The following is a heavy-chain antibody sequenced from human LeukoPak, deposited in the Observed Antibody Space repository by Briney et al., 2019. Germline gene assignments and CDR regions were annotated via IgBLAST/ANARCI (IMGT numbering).Heavy chain of an antibody. CDR1: GYTLTELS. CDR3: ASEYTVTTAHPFDY. CDR2: FDPEDGET. J-gene: IGHJ4*02. Sequence: ASVKVSCKVSGYTLTELSMHWVRQAPGKGLEWMGGFDPEDGETIYAQKFQGRVTMTEDTSTDTAYMELSSLRSEDTAVYYCASEYTVTTAHPFDYWGQGTLVTVSS. V-gene: IGHV1-24*01. D-gene: IGHD4-17*01.